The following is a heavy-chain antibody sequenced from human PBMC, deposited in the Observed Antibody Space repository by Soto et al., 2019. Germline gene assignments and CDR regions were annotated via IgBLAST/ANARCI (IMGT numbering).Heavy chain of an antibody. V-gene: IGHV3-23*01. D-gene: IGHD3-16*02. CDR1: GFTFSSYA. CDR3: ARPNYDYIWGSYLPNYYYYYYMDV. Sequence: GGSLRLSCAASGFTFSSYAMSWVRQAPGKGLEWVSAISGSGGSTYYADSVKGRFTISRDNSKNTLYLQMNSLRAEDTAVYCCARPNYDYIWGSYLPNYYYYYYMDVWGKGTTVTVSS. CDR2: ISGSGGST. J-gene: IGHJ6*03.